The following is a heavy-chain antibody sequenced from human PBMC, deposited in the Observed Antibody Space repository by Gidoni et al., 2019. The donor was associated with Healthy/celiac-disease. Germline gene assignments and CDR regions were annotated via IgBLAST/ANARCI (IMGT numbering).Heavy chain of an antibody. CDR3: AREEFYTVTPSVDV. CDR1: GGSISSGDYY. V-gene: IGHV4-30-4*01. D-gene: IGHD4-17*01. Sequence: QVQLQESGPGLVKPSPTLSLTCTVSGGSISSGDYYWSWIRQPPGKGLEWIGYIYYSVSTYYNPSLKSRVTISVDTSKNQFSLKLSSVTAADTAVYYCAREEFYTVTPSVDVWGKGTTVTVSS. J-gene: IGHJ6*04. CDR2: IYYSVST.